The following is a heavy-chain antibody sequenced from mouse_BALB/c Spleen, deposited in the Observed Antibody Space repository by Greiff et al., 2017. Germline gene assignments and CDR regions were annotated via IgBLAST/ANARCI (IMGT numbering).Heavy chain of an antibody. J-gene: IGHJ4*01. V-gene: IGHV1-54*01. CDR3: ARSTLDAMDY. Sequence: VQLQQSGAELVRPGTSVKVSCKASGYAFTNYLIEWVKQRPGQGLERIGVINPGSGGTNYNEKFKGKATLTADKSSSTAYMQLSSLTSDDSAVYFCARSTLDAMDYWGQGTSVTVSS. CDR2: INPGSGGT. D-gene: IGHD2-1*01. CDR1: GYAFTNYL.